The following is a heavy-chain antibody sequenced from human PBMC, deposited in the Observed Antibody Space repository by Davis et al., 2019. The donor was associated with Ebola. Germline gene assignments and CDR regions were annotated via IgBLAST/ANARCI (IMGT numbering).Heavy chain of an antibody. CDR3: ATGSYGDFDY. J-gene: IGHJ4*02. CDR2: IDSSGTTI. Sequence: GESLKISCAASGFTVSSNYMSWVRQAPGKGLQWVSYIDSSGTTIHYADSVKGRFTISRDNAKNSLHLEMNSLRDEDTSLYYCATGSYGDFDYWGQGTLVTVSS. CDR1: GFTVSSNY. V-gene: IGHV3-48*02. D-gene: IGHD1-26*01.